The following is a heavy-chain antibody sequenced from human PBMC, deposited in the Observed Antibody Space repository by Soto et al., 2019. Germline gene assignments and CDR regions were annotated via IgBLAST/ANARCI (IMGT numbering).Heavy chain of an antibody. Sequence: GGSLRLSCAASGFTFSSYGMHWVRQAPGKGLEWVAVISYDGSNKYYADSVKGRFTISRDNSKNTLYLQMNSLRAEDTAVYYCAKDLGAFDWLSPGVFDYWGQGTLVTVSS. CDR2: ISYDGSNK. D-gene: IGHD3-9*01. J-gene: IGHJ4*02. CDR1: GFTFSSYG. V-gene: IGHV3-30*18. CDR3: AKDLGAFDWLSPGVFDY.